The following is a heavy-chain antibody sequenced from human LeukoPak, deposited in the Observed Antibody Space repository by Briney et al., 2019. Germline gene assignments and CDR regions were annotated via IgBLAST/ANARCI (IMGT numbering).Heavy chain of an antibody. CDR2: TYTGGTI. D-gene: IGHD2-21*01. CDR1: GGSFDSPY. CDR3: AGAPRYYMNIDV. J-gene: IGHJ6*03. V-gene: IGHV4-4*07. Sequence: SETLSLTCTVSGGSFDSPYWTWLRQPAGKGPQWLARTYTGGTIDYNPSLKGRVTMSLSPSRNQFSLQLSSVTAADTAVYYCAGAPRYYMNIDVWGKGTTVIVSS.